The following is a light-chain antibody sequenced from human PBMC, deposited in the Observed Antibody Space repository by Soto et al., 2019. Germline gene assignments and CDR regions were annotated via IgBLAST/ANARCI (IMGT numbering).Light chain of an antibody. Sequence: QSALTQPASVSGSPGQSITISCTGTSSDVGGYNYVSWHQQLPGKAPKLMIYEVSNRPSGVSNRFSGSKSGNTASLTISGLQAEDEADYYCSSYTSSSTQVFGGGTKLTVL. CDR3: SSYTSSSTQV. CDR1: SSDVGGYNY. J-gene: IGLJ3*02. V-gene: IGLV2-14*01. CDR2: EVS.